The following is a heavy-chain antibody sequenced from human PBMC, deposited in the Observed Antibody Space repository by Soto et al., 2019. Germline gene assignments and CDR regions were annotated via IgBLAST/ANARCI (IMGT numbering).Heavy chain of an antibody. CDR3: ARDAQPKGVAADGASDY. V-gene: IGHV1-18*01. CDR1: GYTFKNYG. D-gene: IGHD6-19*01. Sequence: QVQLVQSGPEVKNPGASVKVSCKASGYTFKNYGINWVRQAPGQGLEWVGWITTYNGNRYSAEKFQGRVTMTTDTSTSTTYMELKSLTSDDTGVYYCARDAQPKGVAADGASDYWGQGTLVTVSS. CDR2: ITTYNGNR. J-gene: IGHJ4*02.